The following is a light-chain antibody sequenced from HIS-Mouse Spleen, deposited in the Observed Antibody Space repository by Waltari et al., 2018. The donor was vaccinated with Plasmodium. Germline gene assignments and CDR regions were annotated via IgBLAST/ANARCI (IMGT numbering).Light chain of an antibody. J-gene: IGKJ1*01. Sequence: DIQMTQSPSSLSASAGDRVTITCRASQSISSYLNWYQQKPGKAPKLLIYAASSLQSGVPSRFSGSGSGTYFTLSISSLQPEDFATYYCQQSYSTWTFGQGTKVEIK. CDR2: AAS. CDR3: QQSYSTWT. CDR1: QSISSY. V-gene: IGKV1-39*01.